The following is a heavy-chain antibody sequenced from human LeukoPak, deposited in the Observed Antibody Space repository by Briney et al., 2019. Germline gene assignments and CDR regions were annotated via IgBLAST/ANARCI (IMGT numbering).Heavy chain of an antibody. Sequence: GGSLRLSCAASGFTFSSYEMNWVRQAPGKGLEWVSYIGSSGNTIYYADFVKGRFTISRDNAKNSLYVQMNSLRAEDTAVYYCAKEGDYDTFDYWGQGILVIVSS. D-gene: IGHD3-16*01. J-gene: IGHJ4*02. CDR2: IGSSGNTI. CDR1: GFTFSSYE. CDR3: AKEGDYDTFDY. V-gene: IGHV3-48*03.